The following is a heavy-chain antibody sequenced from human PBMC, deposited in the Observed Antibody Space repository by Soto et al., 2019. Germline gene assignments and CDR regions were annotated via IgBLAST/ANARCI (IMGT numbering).Heavy chain of an antibody. CDR2: ISYDGSNK. V-gene: IGHV3-30*18. CDR3: AKDKTGSSWTRFYYYYGMDV. Sequence: SCSASGFTFSSYGMHWVRQAPGKGLEWVAVISYDGSNKYYADSVKGRFTISRDNSKNTLYLQMNSLRAEDTAVYYCAKDKTGSSWTRFYYYYGMDVWGQGTTVTVSS. CDR1: GFTFSSYG. J-gene: IGHJ6*02. D-gene: IGHD6-13*01.